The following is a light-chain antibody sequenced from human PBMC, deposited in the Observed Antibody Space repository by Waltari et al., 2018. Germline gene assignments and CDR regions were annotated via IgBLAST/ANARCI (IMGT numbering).Light chain of an antibody. CDR2: VKRDGSQ. V-gene: IGLV4-69*01. J-gene: IGLJ3*02. CDR1: SGHSTNI. Sequence: QLVLTQSPSASASLGASVKLTCTLSSGHSTNIIAWLQQQPENGPRFLMHVKRDGSQNKGVGIPDRFSGSSSGAERYLTISSLQSEDEADYYCQTGGHGTWVFGGGTRLTVL. CDR3: QTGGHGTWV.